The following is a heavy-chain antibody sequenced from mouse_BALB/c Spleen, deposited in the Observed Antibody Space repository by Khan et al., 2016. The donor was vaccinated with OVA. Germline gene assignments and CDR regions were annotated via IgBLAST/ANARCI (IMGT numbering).Heavy chain of an antibody. CDR1: GFTFSSFG. CDR3: ARGGGNVHWYFDV. V-gene: IGHV5-17*02. CDR2: MSSGSSTI. J-gene: IGHJ1*01. Sequence: EVQGVESGGGLVQPGGSRKLSCAASGFTFSSFGMHWVRQAPKKGLEWVAYMSSGSSTIYYVDTVKGRFTISRDNPKTTLFLQLTSLRSEDTAMFYGARGGGNVHWYFDVWGAGTSVTVSS. D-gene: IGHD2-1*01.